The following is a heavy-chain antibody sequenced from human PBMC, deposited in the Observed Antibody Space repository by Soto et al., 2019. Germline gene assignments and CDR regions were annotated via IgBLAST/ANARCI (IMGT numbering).Heavy chain of an antibody. Sequence: GGSLRLSCAVSGFICSSYDMSWVRQAPGKGLEWVSTILVGGSTHYEDSVKGRFTISRDTSKNTVYLQMNSLIARDTAFYYCAKATATSGGAFEIYGQGTMVTVSS. V-gene: IGHV3-23*01. D-gene: IGHD1-1*01. CDR1: GFICSSYD. CDR2: ILVGGST. J-gene: IGHJ3*02. CDR3: AKATATSGGAFEI.